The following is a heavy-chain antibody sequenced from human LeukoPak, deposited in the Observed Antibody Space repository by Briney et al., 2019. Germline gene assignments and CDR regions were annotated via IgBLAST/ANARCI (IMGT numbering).Heavy chain of an antibody. J-gene: IGHJ4*02. V-gene: IGHV6-1*01. CDR3: ARSGMVRGVIIRGSDY. D-gene: IGHD3-10*01. CDR1: GDSVSSNSAA. CDR2: TYYRSKWYN. Sequence: SQTLSLTCAISGDSVSSNSAAWNWIRQSPSRGLEWLGRTYYRSKWYNDYAVSVKSRITINPDTSKNQFSLQLNSVTPEDTAVYYCARSGMVRGVIIRGSDYWGQGTLVTVSS.